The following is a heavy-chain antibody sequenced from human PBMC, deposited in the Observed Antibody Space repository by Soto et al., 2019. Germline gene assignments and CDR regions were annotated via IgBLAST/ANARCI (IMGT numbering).Heavy chain of an antibody. Sequence: PGGSLRLSCAASGFTFSSYGMHWVRQAPGKGLEWVAVISYDGSNKYYADSVKGRFTISRDNSKNTLYLQMNSLRAEDTALYYCAKGSPGPSHTGRFDPWGQGTQVTVSS. D-gene: IGHD2-8*02. J-gene: IGHJ5*02. CDR2: ISYDGSNK. CDR3: AKGSPGPSHTGRFDP. CDR1: GFTFSSYG. V-gene: IGHV3-30*18.